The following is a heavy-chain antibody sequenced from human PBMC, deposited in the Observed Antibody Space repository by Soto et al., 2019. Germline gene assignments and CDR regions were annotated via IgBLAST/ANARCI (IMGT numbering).Heavy chain of an antibody. CDR3: ARGDQSSSWYYYYYGMDV. D-gene: IGHD6-13*01. CDR1: GYTFSGYY. V-gene: IGHV1-2*04. CDR2: INPNSGGT. Sequence: ASVKVSCKASGYTFSGYYMHWVRQAPGQGLEWMGWINPNSGGTNYAQKFQGWVTMTRDTSISTAYMELSRLRSDDTAVYYCARGDQSSSWYYYYYGMDVWGQGTTVTVSS. J-gene: IGHJ6*02.